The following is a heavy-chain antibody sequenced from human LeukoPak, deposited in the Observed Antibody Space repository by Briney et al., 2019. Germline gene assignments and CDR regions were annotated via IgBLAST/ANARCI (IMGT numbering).Heavy chain of an antibody. J-gene: IGHJ4*02. D-gene: IGHD1-1*01. CDR2: ISGDQT. CDR1: GFNFSDYD. Sequence: GGSLRLSCAASGFNFSDYDMIWIRQAPGKGLDWVSAISGDQTYYANSVRGRFTISRDNSKNTLHLQMDSLRAEDTAVYYCAKLISNNWPVDYWGQGTLVTVSS. V-gene: IGHV3-23*01. CDR3: AKLISNNWPVDY.